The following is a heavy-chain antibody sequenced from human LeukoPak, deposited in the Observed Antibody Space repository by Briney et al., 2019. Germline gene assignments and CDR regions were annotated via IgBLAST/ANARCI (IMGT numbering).Heavy chain of an antibody. CDR1: GFTFSSYA. J-gene: IGHJ4*02. CDR2: ISGSGGST. D-gene: IGHD6-13*01. V-gene: IGHV3-23*01. CDR3: AKGGAYSSSWFVFDY. Sequence: GSLRLSCAAPGFTFSSYAMSWVRQAPGKGLEWVSAISGSGGSTYYADSVKGRFTISRDNSKNTLYLQMNSLRAEDTAVYYCAKGGAYSSSWFVFDYWGQGTLVTVSS.